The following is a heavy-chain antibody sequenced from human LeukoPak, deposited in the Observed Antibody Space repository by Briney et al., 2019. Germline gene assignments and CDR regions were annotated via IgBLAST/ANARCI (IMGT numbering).Heavy chain of an antibody. CDR1: GFTFSSYG. Sequence: GGSPRLSCAASGFTFSSYGMSWVRQAPGKGLEWVSAISGSGGSTYYADSVKGRFTISRDNSKNTLYLQMNSLRAEDTAVYYCAKDYDILTGHFDYWGQGTLVTVSS. J-gene: IGHJ4*02. CDR2: ISGSGGST. D-gene: IGHD3-9*01. V-gene: IGHV3-23*01. CDR3: AKDYDILTGHFDY.